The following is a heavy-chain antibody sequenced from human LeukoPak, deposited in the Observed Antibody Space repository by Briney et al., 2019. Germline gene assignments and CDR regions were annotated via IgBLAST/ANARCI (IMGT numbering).Heavy chain of an antibody. V-gene: IGHV4-4*07. J-gene: IGHJ6*03. CDR1: GGSISSYY. CDR2: IYTSGST. Sequence: PSETLSLTCTVSGGSISSYYWSWIRQPAGKGLEWIGRIYTSGSTNYNPSLKSRVTISVDTSKNQFSLKLSSVTATDTAVYYCAREEEGCSGGSCYNYYYYMDVWGKGTTVTVSS. D-gene: IGHD2-15*01. CDR3: AREEEGCSGGSCYNYYYYMDV.